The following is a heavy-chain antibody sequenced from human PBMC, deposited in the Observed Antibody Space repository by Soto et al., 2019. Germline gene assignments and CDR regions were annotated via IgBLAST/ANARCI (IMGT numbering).Heavy chain of an antibody. D-gene: IGHD1-26*01. V-gene: IGHV3-30-3*01. Sequence: QVQLVESGGGVVQPGRSLRLSCAASGFKFNTFTMHWVRQAPGKGLEWVAVISHDGSHIYYADSGKDRFNVSRDDSKDTLLLQIESMRVEYTAIYYIATWVHSYLQAGGRGTLVTVSS. CDR1: GFKFNTFT. J-gene: IGHJ1*01. CDR2: ISHDGSHI. CDR3: ATWVHSYLQA.